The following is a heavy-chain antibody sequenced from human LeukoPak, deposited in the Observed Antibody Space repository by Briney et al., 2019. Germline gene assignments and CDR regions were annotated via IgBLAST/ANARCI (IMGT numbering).Heavy chain of an antibody. Sequence: SETLSLTCTVSGYSISSGYYWGWIRQPPGKGLEWIGNIYHSGSTYYNPSLKSRVTMSRDTSKNQFSLNLNSVTAADTAVYYCARCGRNNRGYYYMEDWGKGTTVTVSS. CDR2: IYHSGST. CDR1: GYSISSGYY. CDR3: ARCGRNNRGYYYMED. D-gene: IGHD2/OR15-2a*01. V-gene: IGHV4-38-2*02. J-gene: IGHJ6*03.